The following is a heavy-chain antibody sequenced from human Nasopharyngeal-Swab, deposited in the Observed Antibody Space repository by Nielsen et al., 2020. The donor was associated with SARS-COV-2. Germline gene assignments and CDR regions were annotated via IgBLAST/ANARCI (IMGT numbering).Heavy chain of an antibody. Sequence: WVRQAPVQGLEWMGIINPGGVSARYSQNFQGRVTMTRDTSTNTVYMELYSLTSEDTAVYYCARGGDPREVVAATDCFDPWGQGTLVTVSS. V-gene: IGHV1-46*01. CDR3: ARGGDPREVVAATDCFDP. D-gene: IGHD2-15*01. CDR2: INPGGVSA. J-gene: IGHJ5*02.